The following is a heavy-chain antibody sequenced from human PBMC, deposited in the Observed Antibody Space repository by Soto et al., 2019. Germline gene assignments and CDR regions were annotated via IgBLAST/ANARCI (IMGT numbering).Heavy chain of an antibody. J-gene: IGHJ2*01. V-gene: IGHV1-69*13. Sequence: SVKASCKASGGTFSNYAISWVRQAPGQGLEWMGGIIPIYGAADSAQKFQGRLTITADESTATAYMDLNSLSSEDTAVYYCARDWIGAGWYFDLWGRGALVTVSS. D-gene: IGHD3-3*01. CDR2: IIPIYGAA. CDR3: ARDWIGAGWYFDL. CDR1: GGTFSNYA.